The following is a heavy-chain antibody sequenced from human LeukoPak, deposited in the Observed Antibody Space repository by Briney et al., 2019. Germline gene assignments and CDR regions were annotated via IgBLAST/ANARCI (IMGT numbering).Heavy chain of an antibody. D-gene: IGHD2-2*01. J-gene: IGHJ4*02. CDR2: IFSGDSDK. V-gene: IGHV5-51*01. CDR3: ASTYCICTSFYEPAGPFDY. CDR1: GYSFNSYW. Sequence: GESLNLSCKGSGYSFNSYWIGRVPPIPGKGMEWNGIIFSGDSDKRHTLSFEAKDTISADMSIRTAYLQWSSLKASGTAMYYCASTYCICTSFYEPAGPFDYWGQGTLVTVSS.